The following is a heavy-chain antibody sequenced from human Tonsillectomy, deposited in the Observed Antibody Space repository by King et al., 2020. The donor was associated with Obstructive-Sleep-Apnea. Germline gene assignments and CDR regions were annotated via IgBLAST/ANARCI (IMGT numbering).Heavy chain of an antibody. CDR2: ISGSGGST. J-gene: IGHJ6*02. V-gene: IGHV3-23*04. CDR1: GFTFSSYA. D-gene: IGHD6-19*01. CDR3: ATDLAVAGLYYYYGMDV. Sequence: VQLVESGGGLVQPGGSLRLSCAASGFTFSSYAMSWVRQAPGKGLEWVSAISGSGGSTYYADSVKGRFTISRDNSKNTLYLQMNSLRAEDTAVYYRATDLAVAGLYYYYGMDVWGQGTTVTVSS.